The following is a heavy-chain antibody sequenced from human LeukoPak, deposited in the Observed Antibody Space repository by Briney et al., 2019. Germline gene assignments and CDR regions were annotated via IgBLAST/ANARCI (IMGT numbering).Heavy chain of an antibody. CDR3: AKDRKRGDDIVAPIGTTMDV. Sequence: GGSLRLSCAASGLTFSSYAMSWVRQAPGKGLEWVSVISGSGGTTYYADSVKGRFTISRDNSKNTVYLQMNSLRAEDTAVYHCAKDRKRGDDIVAPIGTTMDVWGKGTTVTVSS. CDR1: GLTFSSYA. CDR2: ISGSGGTT. J-gene: IGHJ6*04. V-gene: IGHV3-23*01. D-gene: IGHD5-12*01.